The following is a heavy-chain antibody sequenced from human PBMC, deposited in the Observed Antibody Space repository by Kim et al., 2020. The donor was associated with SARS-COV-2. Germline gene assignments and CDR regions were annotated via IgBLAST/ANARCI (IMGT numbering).Heavy chain of an antibody. CDR3: ARHSGFWSGSTSYFDY. J-gene: IGHJ4*02. Sequence: SLKSRVTRSLDTSKSQFSLKLGSVTAADTAVYYCARHSGFWSGSTSYFDYWGQGTLVTVSS. D-gene: IGHD3-3*01. V-gene: IGHV4-59*08.